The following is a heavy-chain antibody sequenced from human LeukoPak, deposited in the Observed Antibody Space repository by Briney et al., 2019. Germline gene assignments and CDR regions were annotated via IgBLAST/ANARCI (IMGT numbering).Heavy chain of an antibody. D-gene: IGHD2-2*01. CDR1: GSSFSGYA. V-gene: IGHV3-23*01. Sequence: GGSLRLSCVASGSSFSGYAMSWVRQAPGKGLEWVSTISGSGDRTYYTDSVKGRFTISRDNSKNTLYLQLNSLRAEDTAVYYCAKSQRNDQQVVQRIDYWGQGTLVTVSS. CDR3: AKSQRNDQQVVQRIDY. CDR2: ISGSGDRT. J-gene: IGHJ4*02.